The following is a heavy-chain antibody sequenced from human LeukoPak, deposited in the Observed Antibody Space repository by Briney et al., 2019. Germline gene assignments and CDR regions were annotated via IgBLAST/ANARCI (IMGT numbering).Heavy chain of an antibody. J-gene: IGHJ4*02. CDR3: AIAATVRGRDEC. Sequence: GGSLRLSCAPSGLTFSNYWMSWVRQAPGKGLEWVATIKKDGSEKYYVDSVKGRFTISRDNATNSLYLQMSSLRAEDTAVYYCAIAATVRGRDECWGQGTLVTVSS. CDR1: GLTFSNYW. V-gene: IGHV3-7*01. D-gene: IGHD3-16*01. CDR2: IKKDGSEK.